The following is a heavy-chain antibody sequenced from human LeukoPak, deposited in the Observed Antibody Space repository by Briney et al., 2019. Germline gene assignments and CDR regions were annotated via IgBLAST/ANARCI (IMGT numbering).Heavy chain of an antibody. V-gene: IGHV3-7*04. J-gene: IGHJ4*02. CDR3: ARDEHQYYSESSGRFDY. CDR2: IKQDGSEK. Sequence: GGSLRLSCVASGFTFSFYWMGWVRQAPGKGLEWVANIKQDGSEKYYVDSARGRFTIPRDNAKNSLYLQMSSLRAEDTAVYYCARDEHQYYSESSGRFDYWGQGTLVTVSS. CDR1: GFTFSFYW. D-gene: IGHD3-22*01.